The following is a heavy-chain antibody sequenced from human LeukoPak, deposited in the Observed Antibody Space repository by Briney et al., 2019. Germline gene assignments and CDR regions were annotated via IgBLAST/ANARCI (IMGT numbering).Heavy chain of an antibody. CDR2: IYYSGST. J-gene: IGHJ4*02. V-gene: IGHV4-30-4*01. D-gene: IGHD3-22*01. CDR1: GGSISSGDYY. CDR3: ASGGPAAYYYDSSGYFDY. Sequence: SETLSLTCTVSGGSISSGDYYWSWIRQPPGKGLEWIGYIYYSGSTYYNPSLKSRVTISVDTSKNQFSLKLSSVTAADTAVYYCASGGPAAYYYDSSGYFDYWGQGTLVTVSS.